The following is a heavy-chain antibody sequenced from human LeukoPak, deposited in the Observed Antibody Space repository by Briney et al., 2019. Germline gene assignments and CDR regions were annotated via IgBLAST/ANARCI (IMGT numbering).Heavy chain of an antibody. J-gene: IGHJ4*02. CDR2: INSDGSST. V-gene: IGHV3-74*01. Sequence: VGSLRLSCAVSGFTFCRYWMPWVRRAPGQGLVWSSRINSDGSSTSYADSVKGRFTISRDNAKNTLYLQMNSLRAEDTAVYYCARKTLHPFDYWGQGTLVTVSS. CDR1: GFTFCRYW. CDR3: ARKTLHPFDY.